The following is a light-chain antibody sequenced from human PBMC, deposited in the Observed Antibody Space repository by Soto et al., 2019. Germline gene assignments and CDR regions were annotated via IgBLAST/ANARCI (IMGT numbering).Light chain of an antibody. Sequence: EVVMTQSPATLSVSPGDTATLACRASRTVSVNVAWYQHKPGQAPRLLIFGASTRATGIPARFSGGGSGTEFTLTVSSLQSEDFAVYYCQQYSSWPPLAFGGGTKVEI. CDR1: RTVSVN. CDR3: QQYSSWPPLA. CDR2: GAS. V-gene: IGKV3-15*01. J-gene: IGKJ4*01.